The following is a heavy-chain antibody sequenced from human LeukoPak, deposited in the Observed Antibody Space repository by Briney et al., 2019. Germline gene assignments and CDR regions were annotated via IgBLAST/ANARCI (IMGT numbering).Heavy chain of an antibody. CDR1: GGSISSYY. CDR2: IYYSGST. Sequence: SETLSLTCTVSGGSISSYYWSWIRQPPGKGLEWIGYIYYSGSTNYNPSLKSRVTISVDTSKNQFSLKLSSVTAADTAVYYCARGFDILTGYYTAPFDYWGQGTLVTVSS. J-gene: IGHJ4*02. V-gene: IGHV4-59*08. D-gene: IGHD3-9*01. CDR3: ARGFDILTGYYTAPFDY.